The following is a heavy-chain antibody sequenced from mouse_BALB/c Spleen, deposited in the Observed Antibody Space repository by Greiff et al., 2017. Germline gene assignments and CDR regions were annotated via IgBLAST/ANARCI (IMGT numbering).Heavy chain of an antibody. J-gene: IGHJ4*01. CDR2: ISTYYGNT. CDR1: SYTFTDYA. D-gene: IGHD2-1*01. Sequence: QVQLKESGPELVRPGVSVKISCKGSSYTFTDYAMHWVKQSHAKSLEWIGVISTYYGNTNYNQKFKGKATMTVDKSSSTAYMELARLTSEDSAVYYCAREDGNGYYAMDYWGQGTSVTVSS. V-gene: IGHV1-67*01. CDR3: AREDGNGYYAMDY.